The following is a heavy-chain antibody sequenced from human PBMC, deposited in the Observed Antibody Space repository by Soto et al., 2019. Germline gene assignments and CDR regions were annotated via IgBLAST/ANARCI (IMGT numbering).Heavy chain of an antibody. J-gene: IGHJ4*02. D-gene: IGHD1-26*01. Sequence: PGGSLRLSCTASGFTFNTHWMHLVRQAPGKGLVWVSRIYFDGITTNYADSVKGRLTVSRESAKNTVYLHVNTLRDEDTAVYYCARGGEMGVEYWGEGTLVTVSS. CDR2: IYFDGITT. CDR3: ARGGEMGVEY. V-gene: IGHV3-74*01. CDR1: GFTFNTHW.